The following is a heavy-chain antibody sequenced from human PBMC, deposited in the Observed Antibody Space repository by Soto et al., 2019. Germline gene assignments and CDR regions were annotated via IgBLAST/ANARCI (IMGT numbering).Heavy chain of an antibody. Sequence: KTSETLSLTCAVSGGSISSSNWWSWVRQPPGKGLEWIGEIYHSGSTNYNPSLKSRVTISVDKSKNQFSLKLSSVTAADTAVYYCAREPPTVTTDTFQNHYFDYWGQGTLVTVSS. J-gene: IGHJ4*02. CDR1: GGSISSSNW. CDR3: AREPPTVTTDTFQNHYFDY. D-gene: IGHD4-17*01. V-gene: IGHV4-4*02. CDR2: IYHSGST.